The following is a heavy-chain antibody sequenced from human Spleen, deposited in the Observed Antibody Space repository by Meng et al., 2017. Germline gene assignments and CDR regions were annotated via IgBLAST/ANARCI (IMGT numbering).Heavy chain of an antibody. J-gene: IGHJ4*02. Sequence: QVQLTESGPRLVKPSGTLSLTCVVSGGSMCSIDWWSWVRQPPGKGLEWIGEIYHGGDTNYNPSLKSRVTIAIDKSKNQFSLKLSSVTAADTAVYYCASWIYSCGWQWGQGALVTVSS. V-gene: IGHV4/OR15-8*02. CDR1: GGSMCSIDW. CDR2: IYHGGDT. D-gene: IGHD6-19*01. CDR3: ASWIYSCGWQ.